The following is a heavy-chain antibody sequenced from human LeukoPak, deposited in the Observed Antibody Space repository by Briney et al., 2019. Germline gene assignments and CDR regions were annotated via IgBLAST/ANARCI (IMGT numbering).Heavy chain of an antibody. CDR1: GYTFTGYY. V-gene: IGHV1-2*02. Sequence: ASVKVSCKASGYTFTGYYMHWVRQDPGQGLEWMGWINPNSGGTNYAQKFQGRVTMTRDTSISTAYMELSRLRSDDTAVYYCARIPYSSGWSAFDIWGQGTMVTVSS. J-gene: IGHJ3*02. D-gene: IGHD6-19*01. CDR2: INPNSGGT. CDR3: ARIPYSSGWSAFDI.